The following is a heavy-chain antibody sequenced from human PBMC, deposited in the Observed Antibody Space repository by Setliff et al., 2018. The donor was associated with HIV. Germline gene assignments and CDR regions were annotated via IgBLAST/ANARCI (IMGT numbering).Heavy chain of an antibody. D-gene: IGHD6-13*01. CDR1: GYTLTELS. Sequence: ASVKVSCTISGYTLTELSIHWVRQAPGKGLEWMANFDPEDGETFYAQKFQGRLTMTEDTSTDTAYMELSSLRSDDTAMYYCATDPGYSSTWYSESFQHWGQGTVVTVSS. J-gene: IGHJ1*01. CDR2: FDPEDGET. V-gene: IGHV1-24*01. CDR3: ATDPGYSSTWYSESFQH.